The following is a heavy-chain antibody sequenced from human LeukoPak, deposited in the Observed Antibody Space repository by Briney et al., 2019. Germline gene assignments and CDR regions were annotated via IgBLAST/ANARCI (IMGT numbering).Heavy chain of an antibody. J-gene: IGHJ4*02. D-gene: IGHD2-8*02. CDR1: GGSISSYY. V-gene: IGHV4-59*01. CDR2: IYYSGSP. Sequence: PSETLSLTCTVSGGSISSYYWSWIRQPPGKGLEWIGNIYYSGSPNYNPSLKSRVTISVDTSKNQFSLKLSSVTAADTAVYYCARHGSTGDTDYWGQGTLVTVSS. CDR3: ARHGSTGDTDY.